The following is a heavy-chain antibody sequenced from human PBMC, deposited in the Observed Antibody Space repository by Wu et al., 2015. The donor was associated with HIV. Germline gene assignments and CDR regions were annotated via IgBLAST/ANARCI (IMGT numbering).Heavy chain of an antibody. J-gene: IGHJ5*02. CDR1: GYSISSGYY. D-gene: IGHD1-14*01. CDR3: AREPADHLVGVWFDP. V-gene: IGHV4-38-2*02. CDR2: IYYSGNT. Sequence: QVQLKESGPGLVKSSETLPLTCTVSGYSISSGYYWAWIRQSPGKGLEWIGSIYYSGNTYYNPSLKSRVSISIHTSTNHVALKLRSVTAADTAVYYCAREPADHLVGVWFDPWGQGTRVTVSS.